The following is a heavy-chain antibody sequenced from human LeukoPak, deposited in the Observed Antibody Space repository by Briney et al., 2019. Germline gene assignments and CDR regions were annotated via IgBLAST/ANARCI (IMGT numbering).Heavy chain of an antibody. CDR2: INPNSDYT. CDR1: GYTFTDYY. J-gene: IGHJ4*02. Sequence: ASVKVSCKASGYTFTDYYIHWVRQAPGQGLEWMGWINPNSDYTFYAQKFQGRVTMTRDTSISTAYMEVSSLRSDDTALFYCARGPYGSGNYDYWGQGTLVTVSS. CDR3: ARGPYGSGNYDY. D-gene: IGHD3-10*01. V-gene: IGHV1-2*02.